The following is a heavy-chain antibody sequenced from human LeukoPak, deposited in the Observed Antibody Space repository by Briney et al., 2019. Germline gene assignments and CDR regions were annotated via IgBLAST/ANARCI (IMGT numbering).Heavy chain of an antibody. CDR1: GYTFTSYY. CDR2: INPSGGST. CDR3: ATREVAGDYFDY. J-gene: IGHJ4*02. V-gene: IGHV1-46*01. D-gene: IGHD6-19*01. Sequence: ASVKVSCKASGYTFTSYYMHWVRQAPGQGLEWMGIINPSGGSTSYAQKFQGRVTMTRDMSTSTVYMELSSLRSEDTAVYYCATREVAGDYFDYWGQGTLVTVSS.